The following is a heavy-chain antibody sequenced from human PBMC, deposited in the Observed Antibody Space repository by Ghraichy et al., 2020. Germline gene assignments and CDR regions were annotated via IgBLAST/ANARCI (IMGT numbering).Heavy chain of an antibody. CDR2: ISYDGSDT. Sequence: LSLTYAASGFSFSGYAMHWVRQAPGKGLEWVAIISYDGSDTQYAGSVKGRFTISRDNSKSTLYLQMNSLRGDDTAVFFCAKSMGICTSSSCSHHYSFYYYMDVWGKVTTVTVSS. CDR3: AKSMGICTSSSCSHHYSFYYYMDV. D-gene: IGHD2-2*01. J-gene: IGHJ6*03. CDR1: GFSFSGYA. V-gene: IGHV3-30*18.